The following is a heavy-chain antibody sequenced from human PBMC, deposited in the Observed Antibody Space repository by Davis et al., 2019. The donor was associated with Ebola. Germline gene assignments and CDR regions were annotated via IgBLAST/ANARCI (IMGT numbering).Heavy chain of an antibody. V-gene: IGHV4-34*01. D-gene: IGHD6-6*01. J-gene: IGHJ4*02. CDR1: GGSISGYH. CDR3: ARLGGQLVGLDY. CDR2: INHSGST. Sequence: SETLSLTCTVSGGSISGYHWSWIRQPPGKGLEWIGEINHSGSTNYNPSLKSRVTISVDTSKNQFSLKLSSVTAADTAVYYCARLGGQLVGLDYWGQGTLVTVSS.